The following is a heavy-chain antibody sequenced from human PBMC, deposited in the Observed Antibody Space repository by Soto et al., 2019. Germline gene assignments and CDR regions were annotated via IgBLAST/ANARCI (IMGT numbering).Heavy chain of an antibody. Sequence: GGSVRLSCAASGFTFSSHWMHWVRQAPGKGLVWVSSMKTDGSSTNYADSVKGRFTISRDNARNTLYLQMNSLRAEDTAVYYCARALDFWSAYFDYWGQGSLVTVSS. CDR3: ARALDFWSAYFDY. CDR1: GFTFSSHW. D-gene: IGHD3-3*01. J-gene: IGHJ4*02. V-gene: IGHV3-74*01. CDR2: MKTDGSST.